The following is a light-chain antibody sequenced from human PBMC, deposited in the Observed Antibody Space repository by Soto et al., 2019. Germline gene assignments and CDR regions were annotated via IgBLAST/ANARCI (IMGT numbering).Light chain of an antibody. J-gene: IGKJ1*01. Sequence: ETVLTQSPGTLSLSPGARDPLSCRASQSVSSDYLAWYQHKPGQAPRLLIHGASGRATGIPDRFSGSGSGTDFTLTISRLEPEDFGVYYCQQYGRPFGQGTKVDIK. CDR3: QQYGRP. CDR1: QSVSSDY. V-gene: IGKV3-20*01. CDR2: GAS.